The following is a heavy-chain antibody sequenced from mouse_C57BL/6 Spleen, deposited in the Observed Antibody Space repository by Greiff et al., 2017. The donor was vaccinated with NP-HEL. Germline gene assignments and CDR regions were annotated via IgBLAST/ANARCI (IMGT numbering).Heavy chain of an antibody. Sequence: EVQLQQSGPGLVKPSQSLSLTCSVTGYSITSGYYWNWIRQFPGNKLEWMGYISYDGSNNYNPSLKNRISITRDTSKNQFFLKLNSVTTEDTATYYCAGNDYSYFDYWGQGTTLTVSS. D-gene: IGHD2-4*01. CDR2: ISYDGSN. CDR1: GYSITSGYY. CDR3: AGNDYSYFDY. V-gene: IGHV3-6*01. J-gene: IGHJ2*01.